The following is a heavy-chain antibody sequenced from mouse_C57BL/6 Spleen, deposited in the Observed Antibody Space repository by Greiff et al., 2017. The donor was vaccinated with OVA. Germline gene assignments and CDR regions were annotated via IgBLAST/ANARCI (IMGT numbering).Heavy chain of an antibody. CDR3: ASLYYGSSYWDFDV. Sequence: EVKLMESGGGLVQPGGSLSLSCAASGFTFTDYYMSWVRQPPGKALEWLGFIRNKANGYTTEYSASVKGRFTISRDNSQSILYLQMNALRAEDSATYYCASLYYGSSYWDFDVWGTGTTVTVSS. CDR1: GFTFTDYY. CDR2: IRNKANGYTT. D-gene: IGHD1-1*01. V-gene: IGHV7-3*01. J-gene: IGHJ1*03.